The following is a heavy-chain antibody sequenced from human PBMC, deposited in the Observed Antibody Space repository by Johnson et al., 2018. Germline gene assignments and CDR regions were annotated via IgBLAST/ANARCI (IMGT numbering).Heavy chain of an antibody. D-gene: IGHD3-16*01. CDR1: GFTFGSYA. CDR2: ISGSGGST. Sequence: VQLVESGGGLVQPGGSLRLSCAASGFTFGSYAMSWVRQAPGKSLEWVSGISGSGGSTYYADSVKGRFTISRDNSKKRLYLQMNSRRAEDTAVDDCAKCQGGGRGPGDYYYGMDGWDQGTTVTVSS. J-gene: IGHJ6*02. V-gene: IGHV3-23*04. CDR3: AKCQGGGRGPGDYYYGMDG.